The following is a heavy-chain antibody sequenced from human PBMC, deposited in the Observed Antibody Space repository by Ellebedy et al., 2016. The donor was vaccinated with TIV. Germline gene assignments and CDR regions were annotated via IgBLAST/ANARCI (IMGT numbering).Heavy chain of an antibody. J-gene: IGHJ6*02. Sequence: AASVKVSCTASGGTLSRYALNWVRQAPGQGLEWMGGIIPSLGTPVYAQKFQGRVTIIADESTSTVDIEVSSLRVEYTAVYYCAKDLVDYCSSRIGGMDVWGQGTTVTVSS. D-gene: IGHD3-10*01. CDR2: IIPSLGTP. CDR1: GGTLSRYA. CDR3: AKDLVDYCSSRIGGMDV. V-gene: IGHV1-69*13.